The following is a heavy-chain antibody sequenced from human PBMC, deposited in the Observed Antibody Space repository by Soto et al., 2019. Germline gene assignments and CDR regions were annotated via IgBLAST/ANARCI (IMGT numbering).Heavy chain of an antibody. V-gene: IGHV3-72*01. D-gene: IGHD2-15*01. CDR1: GFAFSDHY. CDR2: IRNKANSYTT. J-gene: IGHJ4*02. CDR3: VSGYCSGGSCYSSPGKY. Sequence: EVQLVESGGGLVQPGGSLRLSCAASGFAFSDHYMDWVRQAPGKGLEWVGRIRNKANSYTTEYAASVKGRFTISRDDSKNSLYLQMNSLQTDDTAVYYCVSGYCSGGSCYSSPGKYWGQGTLVTVSS.